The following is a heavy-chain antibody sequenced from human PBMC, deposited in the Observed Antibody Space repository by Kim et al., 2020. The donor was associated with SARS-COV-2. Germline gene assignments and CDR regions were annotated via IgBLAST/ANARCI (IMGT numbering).Heavy chain of an antibody. CDR1: GFTFSIYD. D-gene: IGHD3-10*01. Sequence: GGSLRLSCAASGFTFSIYDMHWVRQPIGKGLEWVSGIGTAGNTYYPDSVKGRFTISRENAKDSLYLQMDSLGVGDTAVYYCARAPSWSRHSIDSWGQGTLVTVSS. J-gene: IGHJ4*02. V-gene: IGHV3-13*01. CDR2: IGTAGNT. CDR3: ARAPSWSRHSIDS.